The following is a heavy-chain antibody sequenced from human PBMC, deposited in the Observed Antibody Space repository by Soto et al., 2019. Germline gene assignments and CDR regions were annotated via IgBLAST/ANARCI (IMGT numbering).Heavy chain of an antibody. CDR3: ARGAGPPWFDP. V-gene: IGHV4-4*07. CDR1: GGSISSYY. CDR2: IYANGNS. Sequence: SETLSLTCTVSGGSISSYYWSWIRQPAGRGLEWIGRIYANGNSDYNHSLKSRVTVSIDTSKNQFSLKVTSVTAADTAVYYCARGAGPPWFDPWGQGTLVTVSS. J-gene: IGHJ5*02.